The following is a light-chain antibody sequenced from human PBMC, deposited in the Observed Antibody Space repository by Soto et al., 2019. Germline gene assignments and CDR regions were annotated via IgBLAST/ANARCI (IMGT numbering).Light chain of an antibody. CDR2: SNN. V-gene: IGLV1-44*01. CDR3: AAWDDSLNAYV. CDR1: SSNIGSNT. J-gene: IGLJ1*01. Sequence: QSVLTQPPSASGTPGQRVTISCSGSSSNIGSNTVNWYQQLPGTAPKLLIHSNNQRPSGVPDRFSGSKSGTSASLAISGLQSEDEADCYCAAWDDSLNAYVFGTGTKLTVL.